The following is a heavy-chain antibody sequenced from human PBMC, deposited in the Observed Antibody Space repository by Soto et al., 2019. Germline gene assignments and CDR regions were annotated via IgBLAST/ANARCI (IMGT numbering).Heavy chain of an antibody. V-gene: IGHV3-15*07. CDR1: GFTFSNAW. J-gene: IGHJ3*02. D-gene: IGHD3-22*01. CDR3: TAEYYYDSSGYYHAFDI. CDR2: IKSKTDGGTT. Sequence: PGGSLRLSCAASGFTFSNAWMYWVRQAPGKGLEWVGRIKSKTDGGTTDYAAPVKGRFTISRDDSKNTLYLQMNSLKTEDTAVYYCTAEYYYDSSGYYHAFDIWGQGTMVTVSS.